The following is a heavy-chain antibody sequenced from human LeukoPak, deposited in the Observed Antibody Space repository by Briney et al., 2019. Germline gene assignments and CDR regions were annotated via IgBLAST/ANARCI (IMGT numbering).Heavy chain of an antibody. J-gene: IGHJ6*03. V-gene: IGHV1-18*01. Sequence: GASVKVSCKASGYTFTSYGINWVRQAPGQGLEWMGWISAYNGNTNYAQKLQGRVTMTTDTSTSTAYMELRSLRSDDTAVYYCARDYSGSYYLYYYYYMDVWGKGTTVTVSS. CDR1: GYTFTSYG. D-gene: IGHD1-26*01. CDR2: ISAYNGNT. CDR3: ARDYSGSYYLYYYYYMDV.